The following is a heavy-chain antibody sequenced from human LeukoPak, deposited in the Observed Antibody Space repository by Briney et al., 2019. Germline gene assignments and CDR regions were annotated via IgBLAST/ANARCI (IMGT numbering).Heavy chain of an antibody. D-gene: IGHD1-26*01. CDR1: GFTFSSYA. CDR2: ISGSGGST. Sequence: GGSLRLSCAASGFTFSSYAMSWVRQAPGKGLEWVSAISGSGGSTYYADSVKGRFTISRDNSKNTLYLQMNSPRAEDTAVYYCAKVPILVGATSYFDYWGQGTLVTVSS. J-gene: IGHJ4*02. V-gene: IGHV3-23*01. CDR3: AKVPILVGATSYFDY.